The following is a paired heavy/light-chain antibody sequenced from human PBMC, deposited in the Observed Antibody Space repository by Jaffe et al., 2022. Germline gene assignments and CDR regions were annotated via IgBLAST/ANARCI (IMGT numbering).Heavy chain of an antibody. D-gene: IGHD2-2*01. V-gene: IGHV3-30*02. Sequence: QVQLVESGGGVVQPGGSLRLSCTASRFHLNRYGVHWVRQAPGKGLQWVAFIRFDGSDQEYVDSVKGRFTISRDNSKNTVSLQMSSLTTEDTAIYYCAILMPSPNAFDIWGQGTMVSVSS. CDR3: AILMPSPNAFDI. CDR2: IRFDGSDQ. J-gene: IGHJ3*02. CDR1: RFHLNRYG.
Light chain of an antibody. CDR2: EVS. Sequence: DIVMTQTPLALSVTPGQPASISCESSQSLQKSDGKTSLYWYLQKPGQSPQLLIYEVSSRFSGVPNRFSGSGSGTNFTLKISRVEADDVGIYYCVQGIQLPRTFGQGTKVEIK. CDR1: QSLQKSDGKTS. J-gene: IGKJ1*01. V-gene: IGKV2-29*02. CDR3: VQGIQLPRT.